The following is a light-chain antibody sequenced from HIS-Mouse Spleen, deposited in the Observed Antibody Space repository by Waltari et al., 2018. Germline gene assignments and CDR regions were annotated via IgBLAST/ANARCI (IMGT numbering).Light chain of an antibody. CDR2: AAS. CDR1: KGISSY. J-gene: IGKJ1*01. Sequence: DIQLTQSPSFLSASVGDRVTNPCLASKGISSYLAWYQQKPGKAPKLLIYAASTLQSGVPSRFSGSGSGTEFTLTISSLQPEDFATYYCQQLNSYPPTFGQGTKVEIK. V-gene: IGKV1-9*01. CDR3: QQLNSYPPT.